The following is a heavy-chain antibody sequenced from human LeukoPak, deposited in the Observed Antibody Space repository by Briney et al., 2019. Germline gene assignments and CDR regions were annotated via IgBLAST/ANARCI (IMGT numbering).Heavy chain of an antibody. CDR3: AKSDVLAAVYYGMDV. D-gene: IGHD6-13*01. Sequence: PGGSLRLSCAASGFTFSSYAMNWVRQAPGRGLEWPSVLSVSGGDTYYADSVKGRFTISRDNSKNTLYLQMNSLRAEDTAIYYCAKSDVLAAVYYGMDVWGQGTRVTVSS. CDR1: GFTFSSYA. CDR2: LSVSGGDT. V-gene: IGHV3-23*01. J-gene: IGHJ6*02.